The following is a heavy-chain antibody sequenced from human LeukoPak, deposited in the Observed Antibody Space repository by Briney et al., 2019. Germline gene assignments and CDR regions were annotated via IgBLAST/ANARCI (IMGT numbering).Heavy chain of an antibody. J-gene: IGHJ5*02. V-gene: IGHV4-4*07. CDR1: GGSISSYY. D-gene: IGHD3-9*01. CDR3: AREAYDVLTSDWFDP. Sequence: SETLSLTCTVSGGSISSYYWSWIRQPAGKGLEWIGRIYTSGSTNCNPSLKSRVTISVDTSKNQFSLKLSSVTAADTAMYYCAREAYDVLTSDWFDPWGQGTLVTVSS. CDR2: IYTSGST.